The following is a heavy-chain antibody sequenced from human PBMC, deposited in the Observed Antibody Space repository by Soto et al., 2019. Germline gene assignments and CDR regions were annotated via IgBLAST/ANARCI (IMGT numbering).Heavy chain of an antibody. J-gene: IGHJ5*02. Sequence: QLQLQESGPGLVKPSETLSLTCTVSGGSISSSSYYWGWIRQPPGKGLEWIGSIYYSGSTYYHPSLKSRVTISVDTSKNHFSLKLSSVTAADTAVYYCARHGAYTSGWFDPWGQGTLVTVSS. CDR3: ARHGAYTSGWFDP. D-gene: IGHD6-19*01. CDR2: IYYSGST. V-gene: IGHV4-39*01. CDR1: GGSISSSSYY.